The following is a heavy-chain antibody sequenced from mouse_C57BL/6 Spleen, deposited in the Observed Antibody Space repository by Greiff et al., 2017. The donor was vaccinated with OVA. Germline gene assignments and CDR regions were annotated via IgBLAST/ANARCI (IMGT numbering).Heavy chain of an antibody. CDR3: ARRGTTVVATPYFDY. J-gene: IGHJ2*01. CDR2: IYPRSGNT. CDR1: GYTFTSYG. D-gene: IGHD1-1*01. Sequence: VMLVESGAELARPGASVKLSCKASGYTFTSYGISWVKQRTGQGLEWIGEIYPRSGNTYYNEKFKGKATLTADKSSSTAYMELRSLTSEDSAVYFCARRGTTVVATPYFDYWGQGTTLTVSS. V-gene: IGHV1-81*01.